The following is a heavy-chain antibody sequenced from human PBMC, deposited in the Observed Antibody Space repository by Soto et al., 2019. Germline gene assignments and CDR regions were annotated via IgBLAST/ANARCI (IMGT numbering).Heavy chain of an antibody. CDR1: GVRVCNLG. CDR2: VSYDEVNK. CDR3: AKVMTEYSGVAIDH. V-gene: IGHV3-30*18. Sequence: QNWWCLDLACVGSGVRVCNLGIHWVRQAPGKGLEWLAVVSYDEVNKFYADSVRGRFTISRDNSKDTVYLQINSLRRDDTAMYFCAKVMTEYSGVAIDHWGQGTPVPVSS. D-gene: IGHD6-19*01. J-gene: IGHJ4*02.